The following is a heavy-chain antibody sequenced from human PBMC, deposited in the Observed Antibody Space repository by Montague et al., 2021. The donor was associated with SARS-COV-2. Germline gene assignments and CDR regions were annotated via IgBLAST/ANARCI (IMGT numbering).Heavy chain of an antibody. D-gene: IGHD6-19*01. V-gene: IGHV4-59*01. CDR2: IYYSGST. CDR3: ARGSGWMGNAFDI. Sequence: SETLSLTCSVSGGSISSYYWSWIRQPPGKGLEWIGYIYYSGSTNYNPSLKSRVTISVDTSKNQFSLKLSSVTAADTAVYYCARGSGWMGNAFDIWGQGTMVTVSS. CDR1: GGSISSYY. J-gene: IGHJ3*02.